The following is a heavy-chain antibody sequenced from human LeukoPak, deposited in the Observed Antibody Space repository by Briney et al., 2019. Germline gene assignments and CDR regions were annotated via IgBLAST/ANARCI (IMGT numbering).Heavy chain of an antibody. CDR3: ARETTVTTSILDY. D-gene: IGHD4-17*01. J-gene: IGHJ4*02. CDR2: INPNSGGT. Sequence: ASVKVSCKASGYTFTGYYMHWVRQAPGQGLEWMGWINPNSGGTNYAQKFQGRVTMTRDTSISTAYMELSRLRSDDTAVYYCARETTVTTSILDYWGQGTLVTVSS. CDR1: GYTFTGYY. V-gene: IGHV1-2*02.